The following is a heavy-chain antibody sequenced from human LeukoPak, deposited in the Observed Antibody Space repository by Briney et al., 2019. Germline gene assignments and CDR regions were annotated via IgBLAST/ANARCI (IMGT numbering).Heavy chain of an antibody. J-gene: IGHJ4*02. CDR3: AVDFIVLRGYGGAGFDY. CDR2: IRYDGSNK. V-gene: IGHV3-30*02. Sequence: GGSLRLSCAASGFTFSSYGMHWVRQAPGKGLEWVAYIRYDGSNKYYADSVKGRFPISRDNSKNTLYLQMHSLRAEDTAVYYCAVDFIVLRGYGGAGFDYWDQGTLVTVSS. CDR1: GFTFSSYG. D-gene: IGHD2-8*01.